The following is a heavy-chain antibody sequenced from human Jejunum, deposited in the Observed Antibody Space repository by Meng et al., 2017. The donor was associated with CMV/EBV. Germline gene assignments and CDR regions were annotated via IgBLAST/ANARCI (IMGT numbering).Heavy chain of an antibody. CDR1: GYTFTGYY. D-gene: IGHD2-2*01. J-gene: IGHJ4*02. V-gene: IGHV1-2*02. CDR2: IYPNDGDT. CDR3: ARGPYCSSINCYGAD. Sequence: QVQVVQVGAEVKRPGASVKVSCKASGYTFTGYYIHWVRQAPGQGLEWMGWIYPNDGDTKYAQRFQGRVTMTRDTSTSMAYMDLSSLRSDDTAVYYCARGPYCSSINCYGADWGQGTLVTVSS.